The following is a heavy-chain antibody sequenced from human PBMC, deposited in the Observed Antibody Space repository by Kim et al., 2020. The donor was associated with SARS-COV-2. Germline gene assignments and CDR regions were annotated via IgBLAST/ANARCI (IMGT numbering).Heavy chain of an antibody. V-gene: IGHV1-18*01. J-gene: IGHJ4*02. CDR3: ARVEGFIAVAGWGLGYFDY. Sequence: ASVKVSCKASGYTFTSYGISWVRQAPGQGLEWMGWISAYNGNTNYAQKLQGRVTMTTDTSTSTAYMELRSLRSDDTAVYYCARVEGFIAVAGWGLGYFDYWGQGTLVTVSS. CDR1: GYTFTSYG. CDR2: ISAYNGNT. D-gene: IGHD6-19*01.